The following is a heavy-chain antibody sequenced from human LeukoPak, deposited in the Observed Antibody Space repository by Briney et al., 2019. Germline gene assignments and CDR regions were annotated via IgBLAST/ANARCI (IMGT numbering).Heavy chain of an antibody. J-gene: IGHJ5*02. Sequence: PSETLSLTCAVYGGSFSGYYWSWIRQPPGKGLEWIGEINHSGSTNYNPSLKSRVTISVDTSKNQYSLKLSSVTAADTAVYYCARETVGGVRYCSSTSCRRKHWFDPWGQGTLVTVSS. V-gene: IGHV4-34*01. CDR1: GGSFSGYY. D-gene: IGHD2-2*01. CDR3: ARETVGGVRYCSSTSCRRKHWFDP. CDR2: INHSGST.